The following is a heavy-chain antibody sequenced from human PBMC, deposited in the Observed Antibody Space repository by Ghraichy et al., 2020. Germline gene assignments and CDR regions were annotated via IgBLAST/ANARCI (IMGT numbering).Heavy chain of an antibody. J-gene: IGHJ2*01. D-gene: IGHD1-26*01. V-gene: IGHV3-23*01. CDR2: ISGSGGSI. CDR1: GLTFSNFA. Sequence: GGSLRLSCAVSGLTFSNFAMAWVRQAPGKGLEWVSTISGSGGSIWYADSGKGRFIISRDNSRSTFYLQMNSLRAEDTAVYYCAKGKGSGSYVNWSFNIWGRGTPVTASP. CDR3: AKGKGSGSYVNWSFNI.